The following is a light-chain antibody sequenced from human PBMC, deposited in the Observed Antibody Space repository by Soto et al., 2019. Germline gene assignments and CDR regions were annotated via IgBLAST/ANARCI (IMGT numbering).Light chain of an antibody. J-gene: IGKJ2*01. CDR1: QTISSSY. Sequence: EIVLTQSPATLSLSPGERATLSCRASQTISSSYLAWYQQKPGQAPRLLIYDASSRATGIPDRLSGSGSGTDFSLTISRLEPEDFAVYYCQQYRGSPYTFGQGTSLEIK. CDR3: QQYRGSPYT. V-gene: IGKV3-20*01. CDR2: DAS.